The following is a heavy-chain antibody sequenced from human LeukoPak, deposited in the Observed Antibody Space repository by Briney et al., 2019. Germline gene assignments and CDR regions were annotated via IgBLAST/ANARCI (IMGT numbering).Heavy chain of an antibody. D-gene: IGHD6-13*01. CDR2: INHSGST. J-gene: IGHJ3*02. CDR3: ASPIAAAGTSNGAFDI. Sequence: PSETLSITCAVYGGSFSGYYWSWIRQPPGEGLEWIGEINHSGSTNYNPSLKSRVTISVDTSKNQFSLKLSSVTAADTAVYYCASPIAAAGTSNGAFDIWGQGTMVTVSS. V-gene: IGHV4-34*01. CDR1: GGSFSGYY.